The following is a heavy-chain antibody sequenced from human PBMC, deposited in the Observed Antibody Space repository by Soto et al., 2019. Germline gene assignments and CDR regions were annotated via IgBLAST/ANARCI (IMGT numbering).Heavy chain of an antibody. D-gene: IGHD4-17*01. CDR3: ARATVTGENWFDP. CDR2: IIPILAIA. J-gene: IGHJ5*02. CDR1: GGTFSSYT. Sequence: QVQLVQSGAEVKKPGSSVKVSCKASGGTFSSYTISWVRQAPGQGLEWMGRIIPILAIANYAQKFQGRVTITADKSTSTAYMELSSLRSEDTAVYCCARATVTGENWFDPWGQGTLVTVSS. V-gene: IGHV1-69*02.